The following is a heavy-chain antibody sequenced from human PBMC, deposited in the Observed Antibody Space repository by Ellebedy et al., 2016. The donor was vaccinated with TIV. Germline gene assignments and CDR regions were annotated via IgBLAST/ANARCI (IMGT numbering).Heavy chain of an antibody. Sequence: GGSLRLSCVVSGLTFSSYSMNWVRRAPGKGLEWIAYISSSRTSTYYADSVKGRFTISRYNAKNSLYLQMNSLRDEDTGVYYCASPGGDYAFDFWGQGTMVTVSS. V-gene: IGHV3-48*02. CDR2: ISSSRTST. D-gene: IGHD4-17*01. CDR3: ASPGGDYAFDF. J-gene: IGHJ3*01. CDR1: GLTFSSYS.